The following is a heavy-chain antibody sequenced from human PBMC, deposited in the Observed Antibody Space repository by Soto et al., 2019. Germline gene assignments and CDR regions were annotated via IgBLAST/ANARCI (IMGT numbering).Heavy chain of an antibody. V-gene: IGHV3-73*01. CDR2: IRSKANSYAT. CDR1: GFTFSGSA. J-gene: IGHJ6*02. Sequence: GGSLRLSCAASGFTFSGSAMHWVRQASGKGLEWVGRIRSKANSYATAYAASVKGRFTISRDDSKNTAYLQMNSLKTEDTAVYYCTASSIAARYSRYYYYYGMDVWGQGTTVTVSS. D-gene: IGHD6-6*01. CDR3: TASSIAARYSRYYYYYGMDV.